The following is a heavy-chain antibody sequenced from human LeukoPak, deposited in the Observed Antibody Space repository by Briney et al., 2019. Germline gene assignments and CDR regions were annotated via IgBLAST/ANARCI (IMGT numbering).Heavy chain of an antibody. CDR3: ARDTAVAGI. V-gene: IGHV3-7*01. CDR1: GFSFSRYW. CDR2: IKQDGSEK. D-gene: IGHD6-19*01. Sequence: GGSLRLSCAASGFSFSRYWMSWVRQAPGKGLEWVANIKQDGSEKNYVESVKGRFTISRDNAKNSLYLQTNSLRAEDTAVYYCARDTAVAGIWGQGTLVTVSS. J-gene: IGHJ4*02.